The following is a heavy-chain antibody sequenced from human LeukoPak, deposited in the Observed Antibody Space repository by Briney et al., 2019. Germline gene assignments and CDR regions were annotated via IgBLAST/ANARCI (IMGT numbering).Heavy chain of an antibody. CDR1: GFTFSSYG. CDR2: IWYDGSNK. Sequence: PGGSLRLSCAASGFTFSSYGMHWVRQAPGKGLEWVAVIWYDGSNKYYADSVKGRFTISRDNSKNTLYLQMNSLRAEDTAVYYCAKDIAAWSYDSSGPGYWGQGTLVTVSS. J-gene: IGHJ4*02. V-gene: IGHV3-33*06. CDR3: AKDIAAWSYDSSGPGY. D-gene: IGHD3-22*01.